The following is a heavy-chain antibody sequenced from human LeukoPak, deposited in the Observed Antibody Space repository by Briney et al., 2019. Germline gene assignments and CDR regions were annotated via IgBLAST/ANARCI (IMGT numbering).Heavy chain of an antibody. CDR3: ATDLPTSYDFWSGAGGV. D-gene: IGHD3-3*01. J-gene: IGHJ6*04. CDR1: GYTLTELS. V-gene: IGHV1-24*01. Sequence: ASVKVSCKVSGYTLTELSMHWVRHGPGTGLERMGGFDPEDGETIYAQTFQGRVTMTEDTSTDTAYMQLSSLRSEDTAVYYCATDLPTSYDFWSGAGGVWGKGTTVTVSS. CDR2: FDPEDGET.